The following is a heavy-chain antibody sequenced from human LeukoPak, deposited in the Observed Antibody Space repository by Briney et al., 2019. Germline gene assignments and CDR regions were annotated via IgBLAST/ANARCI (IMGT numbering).Heavy chain of an antibody. D-gene: IGHD2-2*01. CDR3: ARTKPPCTSCLLLDY. Sequence: ASVKVSCKASGYTFTGYYIHWLRQAPGQGPEWMGWINPNSGGTNYAQKFQGLVTMSRDTSITTAYMELSRLTSDDTAVYYCARTKPPCTSCLLLDYWGQGTLVTVSS. J-gene: IGHJ4*02. CDR2: INPNSGGT. CDR1: GYTFTGYY. V-gene: IGHV1-2*02.